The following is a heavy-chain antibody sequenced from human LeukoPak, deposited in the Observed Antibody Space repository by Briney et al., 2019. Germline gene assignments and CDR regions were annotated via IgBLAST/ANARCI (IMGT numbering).Heavy chain of an antibody. CDR2: ISGSGGST. CDR1: GFTFSSYA. Sequence: GGSLRLSCAASGFTFSSYAMSWVRQAPGKGLEWVSAISGSGGSTYYADSVKGRFTFSRDNAKNSLYLQMNSLRAEDTAVYYCARRIDTNYYYYGMDVWGQGTTVTVSS. V-gene: IGHV3-23*01. CDR3: ARRIDTNYYYYGMDV. D-gene: IGHD2-15*01. J-gene: IGHJ6*02.